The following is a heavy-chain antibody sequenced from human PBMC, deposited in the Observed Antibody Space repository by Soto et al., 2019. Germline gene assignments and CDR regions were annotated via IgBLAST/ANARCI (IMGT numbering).Heavy chain of an antibody. D-gene: IGHD5-18*01. J-gene: IGHJ4*02. CDR2: ISYDGSNK. V-gene: IGHV3-30*18. Sequence: QVQLVESGGGLVQPGWSLRLSCAASGFIFSSYGMHWVRQAPGKGLEWVAVISYDGSNKYYADTVKGRFTISRDNSKNTLYLKMNSLGAEDTAVYYCAKGSTAMTYFDYWGQGTLVTVSS. CDR3: AKGSTAMTYFDY. CDR1: GFIFSSYG.